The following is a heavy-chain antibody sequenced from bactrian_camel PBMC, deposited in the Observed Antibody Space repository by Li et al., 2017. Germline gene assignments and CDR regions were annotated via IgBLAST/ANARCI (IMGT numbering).Heavy chain of an antibody. J-gene: IGHJ4*01. CDR3: AKGPRSDCYGESWCTYEYNY. CDR2: IASDGTNT. V-gene: IGHV3S7*01. Sequence: HVQLVESGGGSVQAGGSLRLSCVSSGFTFSSYAMGWVRQGPGKGLEWVNGIASDGTNTYSTDSVKGRFTISRDNAKNTLYLQLDRLESDDTAMYYCAKGPRSDCYGESWCTYEYNYTGQGTQVTVS. D-gene: IGHD3*01. CDR1: GFTFSSYA.